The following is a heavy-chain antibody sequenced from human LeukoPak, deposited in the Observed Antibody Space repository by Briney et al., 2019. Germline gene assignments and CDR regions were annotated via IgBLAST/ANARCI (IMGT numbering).Heavy chain of an antibody. CDR1: GYTFTSYD. Sequence: ASVKVSCKASGYTFTSYDINWVRQATGQGLEWMGRLNPNSGSTDYAQKFQGRVTMTRNSSTSTAYMELRSLRSDDTAVYYCARVAVVPTYYYYYMDVWGKGTTVTVSS. CDR2: LNPNSGST. D-gene: IGHD2-15*01. V-gene: IGHV1-8*01. CDR3: ARVAVVPTYYYYYMDV. J-gene: IGHJ6*03.